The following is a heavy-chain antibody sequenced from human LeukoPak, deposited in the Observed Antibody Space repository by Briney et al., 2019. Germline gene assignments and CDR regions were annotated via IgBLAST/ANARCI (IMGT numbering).Heavy chain of an antibody. CDR2: IRGTGGSGDGGTT. V-gene: IGHV3-23*01. J-gene: IGHJ4*02. D-gene: IGHD2-21*01. Sequence: GGSLRLSCAASGFTFSSYDMSWVRQAPGKGLEWVSAIRGTGGSGDGGTTYYADSVKGRFTISRDNSKNTLYLQMNSLRAEDTAVYYCAKGGRRENCGDDCPQNFDYWGQGTLVTVSS. CDR3: AKGGRRENCGDDCPQNFDY. CDR1: GFTFSSYD.